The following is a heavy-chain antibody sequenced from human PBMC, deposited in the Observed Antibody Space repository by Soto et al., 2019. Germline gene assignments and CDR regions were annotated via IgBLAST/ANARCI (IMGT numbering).Heavy chain of an antibody. J-gene: IGHJ6*02. Sequence: SVKVSCKASGGTFSSYAISWVRQAPGQGLEWMGGIIPIFGTANYAQKFQGRVTITADESTSTAYMELSSLRSEDTAVYYCARDERSNYGGYYGMDVWGQGTTVTVSS. D-gene: IGHD4-4*01. CDR2: IIPIFGTA. V-gene: IGHV1-69*13. CDR1: GGTFSSYA. CDR3: ARDERSNYGGYYGMDV.